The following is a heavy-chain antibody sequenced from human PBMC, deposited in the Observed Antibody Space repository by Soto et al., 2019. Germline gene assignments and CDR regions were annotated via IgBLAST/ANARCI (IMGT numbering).Heavy chain of an antibody. CDR3: TRIHDYGDYGYYYYGMDV. CDR1: GYSFTSYW. V-gene: IGHV5-51*01. J-gene: IGHJ6*02. CDR2: IYPGDSDT. D-gene: IGHD4-17*01. Sequence: ESLKISCKGSGYSFTSYWIGWVRQMPGKGLEWMGIIYPGDSDTRYSPSFQGQVTISADKSISTAYLQWSSLKASDTTKYYCTRIHDYGDYGYYYYGMDVWGQGTTVTVSS.